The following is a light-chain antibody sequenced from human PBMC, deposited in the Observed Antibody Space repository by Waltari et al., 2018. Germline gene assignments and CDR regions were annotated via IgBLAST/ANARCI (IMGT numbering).Light chain of an antibody. CDR1: SSDVGVYNY. Sequence: QSALTQPASVSGSPGQSITISCTGSSSDVGVYNYVSWYQQHPGKAPKLLIYEVSYRPSGVSYRFSGSKSGTSASLTISGLQAEDEADYYCSSYTTSSTRVVFGGGTTVTVL. V-gene: IGLV2-14*01. CDR3: SSYTTSSTRVV. J-gene: IGLJ2*01. CDR2: EVS.